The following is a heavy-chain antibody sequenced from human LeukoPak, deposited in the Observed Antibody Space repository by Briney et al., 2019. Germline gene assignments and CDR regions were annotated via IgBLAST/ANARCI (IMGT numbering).Heavy chain of an antibody. V-gene: IGHV3-48*03. D-gene: IGHD4-23*01. J-gene: IGHJ5*02. CDR2: ISTSGSTI. CDR3: ATVALKGWTFDP. Sequence: PGGSLRLSCLVSGXTFSSYEMNWVRQAPGKGLEWVSYISTSGSTIYYADSVKGRFTISRDNAKNSLYLQMNGLRAEDTAIYYCATVALKGWTFDPWGQGTLVTVSS. CDR1: GXTFSSYE.